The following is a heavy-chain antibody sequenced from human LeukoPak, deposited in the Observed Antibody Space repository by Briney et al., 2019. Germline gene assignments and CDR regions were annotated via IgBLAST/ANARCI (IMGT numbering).Heavy chain of an antibody. V-gene: IGHV1-18*01. CDR3: ARSVVVAAWYYYGMDV. J-gene: IGHJ6*02. CDR1: GYTFTSYG. CDR2: ISAYNGNT. D-gene: IGHD2-15*01. Sequence: GASVKVSCKASGYTFTSYGISWVRQAPGQGLEWMGWISAYNGNTNYAQKLQGRVTMTTDTSTSTVYMELRSLRSDDTAVYYCARSVVVAAWYYYGMDVWGQGTTVTVSS.